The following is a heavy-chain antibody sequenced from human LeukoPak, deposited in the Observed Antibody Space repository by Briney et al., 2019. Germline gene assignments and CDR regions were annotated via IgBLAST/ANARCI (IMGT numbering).Heavy chain of an antibody. CDR2: IDPKSGDT. CDR3: ATFTAPLNAFDL. CDR1: GHSFNAYY. D-gene: IGHD3-16*01. J-gene: IGHJ3*01. V-gene: IGHV1-2*06. Sequence: ASMNVSCKASGHSFNAYYMHWVRQAPGQGLEWMGRIDPKSGDTKYTQKFQGRVTMTRDTSISTAYMELSRLTSDDTAVYYCATFTAPLNAFDLWGLGTMVTVSS.